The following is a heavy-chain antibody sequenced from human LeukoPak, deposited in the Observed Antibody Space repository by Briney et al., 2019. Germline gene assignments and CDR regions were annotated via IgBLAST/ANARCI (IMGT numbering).Heavy chain of an antibody. CDR2: IYYSGST. CDR3: ARAFYRVRGVINLDWFDP. D-gene: IGHD3-10*01. V-gene: IGHV4-39*07. J-gene: IGHJ5*02. Sequence: SETLSLTCTVSGGSISSSSYYWDWIRQPPGKGLEWIGSIYYSGSTYYNPSLKSRVTISVDTSKNQFSLKLSSVTAADTAVYYCARAFYRVRGVINLDWFDPWGQGTLVTVSS. CDR1: GGSISSSSYY.